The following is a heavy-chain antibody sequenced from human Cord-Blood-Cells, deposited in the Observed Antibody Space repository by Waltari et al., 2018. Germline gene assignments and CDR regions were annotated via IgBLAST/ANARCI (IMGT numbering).Heavy chain of an antibody. J-gene: IGHJ6*02. CDR3: AKDTDIVVVVAAIPVGGMDV. CDR1: GFTFSSHA. CDR2: ISGSGGST. D-gene: IGHD2-15*01. Sequence: EVQLVESGGGLVQPGGSLRLSCAASGFTFSSHAMSWVRQAPGTGREWVSAISGSGGSTYYADSVKGRFTISRDNSKNTLYLQMNSLRAEDTAVYYCAKDTDIVVVVAAIPVGGMDVWGQGTTVTVSS. V-gene: IGHV3-23*04.